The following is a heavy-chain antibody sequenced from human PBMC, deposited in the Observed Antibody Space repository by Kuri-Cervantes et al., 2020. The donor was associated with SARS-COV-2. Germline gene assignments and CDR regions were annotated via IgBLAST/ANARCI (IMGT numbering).Heavy chain of an antibody. Sequence: GESLKISCAASGFTFDDYGMSWVRQAPGKGLEWVSGINWNGGSTGYADSVKGRFTISRDNAKNSLYLQMNSLRAEDTAVYYCARDPRGYGYSYDYYFDYWGQGTLVTVSS. J-gene: IGHJ4*02. CDR3: ARDPRGYGYSYDYYFDY. CDR1: GFTFDDYG. V-gene: IGHV3-20*04. CDR2: INWNGGST. D-gene: IGHD5-18*01.